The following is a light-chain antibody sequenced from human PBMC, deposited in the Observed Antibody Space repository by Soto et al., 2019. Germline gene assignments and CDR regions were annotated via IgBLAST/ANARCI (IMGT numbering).Light chain of an antibody. V-gene: IGLV2-14*01. Sequence: QSALTQPASVSGSPGQSITISCTGTSSDVGGYNYVSWYQQHPGKAPKLMIYEVTNRPSGVSNRISGSKSGNTASLTISGLQAEVEADYYCGSYTSRSTLVFGTGTKVTVL. J-gene: IGLJ1*01. CDR1: SSDVGGYNY. CDR2: EVT. CDR3: GSYTSRSTLV.